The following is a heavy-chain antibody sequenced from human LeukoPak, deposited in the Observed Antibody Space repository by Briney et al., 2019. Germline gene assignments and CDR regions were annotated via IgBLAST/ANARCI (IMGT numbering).Heavy chain of an antibody. D-gene: IGHD2-2*02. V-gene: IGHV3-9*03. J-gene: IGHJ4*02. CDR1: GFTYDDYA. Sequence: PGGSLRLSCAASGFTYDDYAMHWVRQAPGKGLEWVSGISWNSGSIGYADSVKGRFTISRDNAKNSLYLQMNSLRAEDMALYYCAKDGCSSTSCYTGFDYWGQGTLVTVSS. CDR2: ISWNSGSI. CDR3: AKDGCSSTSCYTGFDY.